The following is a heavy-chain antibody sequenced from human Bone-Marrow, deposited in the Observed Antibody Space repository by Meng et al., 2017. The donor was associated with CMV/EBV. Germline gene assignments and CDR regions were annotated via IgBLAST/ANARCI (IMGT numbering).Heavy chain of an antibody. Sequence: ASAKGSCKASGYTFTSYYMHWVRQDPGQGLEWMGIINPSGGSTSYAQKFQGRVTMTRDTSTSTVYMELSSLRSEDTAVYYCATVAGMEESDAFDIWGQGTMVTVSS. CDR3: ATVAGMEESDAFDI. CDR2: INPSGGST. J-gene: IGHJ3*02. V-gene: IGHV1-46*01. D-gene: IGHD6-19*01. CDR1: GYTFTSYY.